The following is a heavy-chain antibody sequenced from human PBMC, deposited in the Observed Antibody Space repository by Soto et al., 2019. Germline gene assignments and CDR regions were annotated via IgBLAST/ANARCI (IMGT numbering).Heavy chain of an antibody. CDR3: SRAFAARNYYYYGMDV. V-gene: IGHV4-31*03. Sequence: PSETLSLTCTVSGASTSRGGSYWSWIRQHPGKGLEWIGYIYYSGTTDYNPSLRRRVTISLDTSKNQFSLRLSSVTAADTAVYYCSRAFAARNYYYYGMDVWGQGTTVTVSS. CDR1: GASTSRGGSY. CDR2: IYYSGTT. J-gene: IGHJ6*02. D-gene: IGHD6-6*01.